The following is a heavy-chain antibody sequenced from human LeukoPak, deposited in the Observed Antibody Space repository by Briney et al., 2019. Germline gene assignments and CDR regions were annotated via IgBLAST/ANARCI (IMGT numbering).Heavy chain of an antibody. Sequence: SETLSLTCTVSGGSISSYYWSWIRQPPGKGLEWIGYIYTSGSTNYNPSLKSRVTISVDTSKNQFSLKLSSVTAADTAVYYCARAEGGTISSSWYMDWFDPWGQGTLVTVSS. CDR2: IYTSGST. CDR1: GGSISSYY. J-gene: IGHJ5*02. V-gene: IGHV4-4*09. D-gene: IGHD6-13*01. CDR3: ARAEGGTISSSWYMDWFDP.